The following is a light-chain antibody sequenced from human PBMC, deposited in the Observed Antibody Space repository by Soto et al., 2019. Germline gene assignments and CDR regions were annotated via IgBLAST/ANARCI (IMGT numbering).Light chain of an antibody. CDR3: SSYTNINTRACV. Sequence: QSALTQPASVSGSPGQSITISCTGTSSDVGGYKYVSWYQQHPGKAPKLMIYEVSNRPSGVSNRFSGSKSGNTASLTISGLQAEDEADYYCSSYTNINTRACVFGTGTKLTVL. V-gene: IGLV2-14*01. CDR1: SSDVGGYKY. CDR2: EVS. J-gene: IGLJ1*01.